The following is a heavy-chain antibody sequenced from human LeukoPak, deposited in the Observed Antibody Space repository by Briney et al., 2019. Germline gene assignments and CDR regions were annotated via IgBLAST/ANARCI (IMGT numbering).Heavy chain of an antibody. CDR3: ARQGRYYYDSSGYYYSRRIDAFDI. Sequence: SETLSLTSTVSGGSISSYYWSWIRQPPGKGLEWIGYIYYSGSTNYNPSLKSRVTISVDTSKNQFSLKLSSVTAADTAVYYCARQGRYYYDSSGYYYSRRIDAFDIWGQGTMVTVSS. D-gene: IGHD3-22*01. J-gene: IGHJ3*02. CDR2: IYYSGST. CDR1: GGSISSYY. V-gene: IGHV4-59*08.